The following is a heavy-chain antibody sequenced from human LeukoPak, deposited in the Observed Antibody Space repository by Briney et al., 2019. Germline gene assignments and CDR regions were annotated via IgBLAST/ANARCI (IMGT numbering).Heavy chain of an antibody. CDR3: ARDGDMGSSSWFFHFDY. CDR2: INAGNGNT. CDR1: GYTFTGYY. J-gene: IGHJ4*02. D-gene: IGHD6-13*01. Sequence: ASVKVSCTASGYTFTGYYMHWVRQAPGQRLEWMGWINAGNGNTKYSQKFQGRVTITRDTSASTAYMELSSLRSEDTAVYYCARDGDMGSSSWFFHFDYWGQGTLVTVSS. V-gene: IGHV1-3*01.